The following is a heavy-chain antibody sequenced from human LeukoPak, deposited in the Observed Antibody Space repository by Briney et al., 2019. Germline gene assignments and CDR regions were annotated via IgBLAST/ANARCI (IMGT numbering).Heavy chain of an antibody. CDR3: ASRVPYYDFWSGYYRYYGMDV. D-gene: IGHD3-3*01. CDR1: GGSFSGYY. V-gene: IGHV4-34*01. J-gene: IGHJ6*02. CDR2: INHSGST. Sequence: SETLSLTCAVYGGSFSGYYWSWIRQPPGKGLEWIGEINHSGSTNYNPSLKSRVTISVDTSKNQFSLKLSSVTAADTAVYYCASRVPYYDFWSGYYRYYGMDVWGQGTTVIVSS.